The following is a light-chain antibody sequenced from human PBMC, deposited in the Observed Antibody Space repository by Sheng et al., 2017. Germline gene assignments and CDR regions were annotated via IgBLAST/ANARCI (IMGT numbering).Light chain of an antibody. J-gene: IGKJ1*01. CDR3: QQFNTFPPT. CDR2: GAS. V-gene: IGKV1-9*01. Sequence: QLTQSPSFLSASVGDRVTITCRASQDITDYLAWYQIRPGKAPRLLIYGASTLHSGVHSRFTVSGYGTEFTLTILSLQSEDFAFYFCQQFNTFPPTFGQGTQVDIK. CDR1: QDITDY.